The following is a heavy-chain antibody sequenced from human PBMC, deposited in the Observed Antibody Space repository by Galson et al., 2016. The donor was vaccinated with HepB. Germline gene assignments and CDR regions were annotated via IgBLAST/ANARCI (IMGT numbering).Heavy chain of an antibody. Sequence: PALVKPTQTLTLTCTFSGFSLNTGPVTVGWIRQPPGKALEWLALIYWNDDTRYSPSLKSRLTITKDTSRNQMVLTMSNLDPVATATYYCVHSQRAGTFSLVDSWGQGALVTVAS. D-gene: IGHD3-10*01. CDR1: GFSLNTGPVT. V-gene: IGHV2-5*01. CDR3: VHSQRAGTFSLVDS. J-gene: IGHJ4*02. CDR2: IYWNDDT.